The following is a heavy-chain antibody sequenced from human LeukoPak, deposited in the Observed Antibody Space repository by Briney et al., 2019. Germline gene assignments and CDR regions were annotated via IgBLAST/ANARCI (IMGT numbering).Heavy chain of an antibody. CDR1: GLNFDDSA. J-gene: IGHJ4*02. CDR2: ISADGGST. CDR3: AKESGKFDY. Sequence: GGSLRLSCVASGLNFDDSAMHWVRQAPGKGLEWVSPISADGGSTFSADSVKGRFSTSRDNSKNSLYLQMNSLRSEDTAMYYCAKESGKFDYWGQGTLVAVSS. V-gene: IGHV3-43*02.